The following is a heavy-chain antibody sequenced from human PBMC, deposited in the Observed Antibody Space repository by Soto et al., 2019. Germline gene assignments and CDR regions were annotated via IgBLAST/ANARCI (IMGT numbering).Heavy chain of an antibody. CDR3: ARSITIFGVVGPAGYGMDV. J-gene: IGHJ6*02. CDR1: GGTFSSYD. V-gene: IGHV1-69*13. D-gene: IGHD3-3*01. Sequence: SVKVSCKASGGTFSSYDISWVRQAPGQGLEWMRGSIPIFGTANYAQKFQGRVTITADESTGTAYMELISLRSEDTAVYYCARSITIFGVVGPAGYGMDVWGQGTTVTVSS. CDR2: SIPIFGTA.